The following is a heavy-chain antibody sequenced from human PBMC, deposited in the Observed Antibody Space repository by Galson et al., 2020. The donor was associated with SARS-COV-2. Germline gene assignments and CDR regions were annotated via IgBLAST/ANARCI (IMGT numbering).Heavy chain of an antibody. CDR1: GDSISTYY. V-gene: IGHV4-4*07. J-gene: IGHJ5*02. D-gene: IGHD3-10*01. Sequence: SETLSLTCTVSGDSISTYYWSWIRQPAGKGLEWIGRISTSGSPNYNSFFKGRVTLSLDMSKNQFSLKLKSLTAADTAVYYCARDPIRGSLVFETWGQGTLVTVSS. CDR3: ARDPIRGSLVFET. CDR2: ISTSGSP.